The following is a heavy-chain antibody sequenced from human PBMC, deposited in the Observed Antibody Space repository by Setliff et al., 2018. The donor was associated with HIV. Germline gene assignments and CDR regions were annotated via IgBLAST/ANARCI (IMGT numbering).Heavy chain of an antibody. V-gene: IGHV4-39*07. CDR2: IYYSGST. J-gene: IGHJ6*02. CDR1: GGSISSSSYY. D-gene: IGHD6-19*01. CDR3: ARGQWLYYGMDV. Sequence: PSETLSLTCIVSGGSISSSSYYWGWIRQPPGKGLEWIGSIYYSGSTYYNPSLKSRVTISVDTSKNQFSLKLSSVTTADTAVYYCARGQWLYYGMDVWGQGTTVTVSS.